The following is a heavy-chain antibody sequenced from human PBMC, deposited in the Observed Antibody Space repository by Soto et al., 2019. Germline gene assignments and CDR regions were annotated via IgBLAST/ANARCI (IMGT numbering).Heavy chain of an antibody. CDR3: ARRAPYGSGSYSYYYYGMDV. CDR1: GPSICSSSYY. D-gene: IGHD3-10*01. Sequence: SETLSLTCTVSGPSICSSSYYWAWIRQPPGKGLEWIGSIYYSGSTYYNPSLKSRVTISVDTSKNQFSLKLSSVTAADTAVYYCARRAPYGSGSYSYYYYGMDVWGQGTTVT. V-gene: IGHV4-39*01. CDR2: IYYSGST. J-gene: IGHJ6*02.